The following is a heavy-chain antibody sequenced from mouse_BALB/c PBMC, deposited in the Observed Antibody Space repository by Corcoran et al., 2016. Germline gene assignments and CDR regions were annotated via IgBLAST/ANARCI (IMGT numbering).Heavy chain of an antibody. V-gene: IGHV9-3-1*01. CDR1: GYTFTNYG. J-gene: IGHJ4*01. CDR2: INTYTGEP. CDR3: AREPRAMDY. D-gene: IGHD3-3*01. Sequence: QIQLVQSGPELKKPGETVKISCKASGYTFTNYGMNWVKQAPGKGLKWMGWINTYTGEPTYADDFKGRFAFSLETSARTAYWQINNLKNEDTATYVCAREPRAMDYWGQGTSVTVSS.